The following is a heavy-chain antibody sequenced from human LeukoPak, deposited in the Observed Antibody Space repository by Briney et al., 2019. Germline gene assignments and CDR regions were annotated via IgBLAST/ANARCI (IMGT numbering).Heavy chain of an antibody. Sequence: TSETLSLTCAVYGGSFSGYYWSWIRQPPGKGLEWIGEINHSGSTNYNPSLKSRVTISVDTSKNQFSLKLSSVTAADTAVYYCARDSDKGYCSSTSCYPFDYWGQGTLATVSS. CDR2: INHSGST. V-gene: IGHV4-34*01. CDR3: ARDSDKGYCSSTSCYPFDY. D-gene: IGHD2-2*01. CDR1: GGSFSGYY. J-gene: IGHJ4*02.